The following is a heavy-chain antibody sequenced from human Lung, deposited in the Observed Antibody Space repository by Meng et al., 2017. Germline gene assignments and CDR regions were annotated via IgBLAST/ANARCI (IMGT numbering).Heavy chain of an antibody. V-gene: IGHV4-4*02. CDR3: TKNDFYCLGY. CDR1: GGSISSDNW. CDR2: IYHSGST. Sequence: QVQRQGWGPGLVKPSGTLSLTCAVSGGSISSDNWWSWVRQPPGKGLEWIGEIYHSGSTNYNPSLKSRITISVDKPKNQFSLTLSSVTAADTAVYYCTKNDFYCLGYWGQGTLVTVSS. D-gene: IGHD2-21*01. J-gene: IGHJ4*02.